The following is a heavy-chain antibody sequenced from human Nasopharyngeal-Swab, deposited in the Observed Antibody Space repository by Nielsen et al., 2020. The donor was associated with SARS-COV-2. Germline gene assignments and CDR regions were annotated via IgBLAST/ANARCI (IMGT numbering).Heavy chain of an antibody. Sequence: VRQMPGKRRVWVAVIWYDGGNKFYADSVKGRFAISRDNSENTLYLQMNSLRAEDTAVYYCARFGLYDTLTGYYSHYYMDVWGKGTTVTVSS. V-gene: IGHV3-33*01. CDR2: IWYDGGNK. J-gene: IGHJ6*03. D-gene: IGHD3-9*01. CDR3: ARFGLYDTLTGYYSHYYMDV.